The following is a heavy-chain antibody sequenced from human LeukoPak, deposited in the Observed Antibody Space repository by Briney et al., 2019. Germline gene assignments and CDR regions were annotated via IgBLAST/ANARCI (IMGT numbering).Heavy chain of an antibody. CDR3: AKRAGYTAMVPIDY. V-gene: IGHV3-23*01. Sequence: GGSLRLSCAASGFNFANHAMSWVRQTAGKGLEWVSAISGSGGTTYYADSVKGRFTISRDNSKNTLYLQMNSLRAEDTAVYYCAKRAGYTAMVPIDYWGQGTLVTVSS. J-gene: IGHJ4*02. CDR1: GFNFANHA. CDR2: ISGSGGTT. D-gene: IGHD5-18*01.